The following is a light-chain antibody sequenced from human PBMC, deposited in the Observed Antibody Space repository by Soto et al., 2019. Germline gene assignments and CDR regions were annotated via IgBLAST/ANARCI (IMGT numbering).Light chain of an antibody. J-gene: IGLJ2*01. CDR3: SSSTGSNIFVI. V-gene: IGLV2-8*01. Sequence: QSALTQPPSASGSPGQSVTISCTGTSSDIGGYNSVSWYQQHPGKVPKLIIYAVNKRPSGVPDRFSGSKSGNTASLTVSGLQAEDEADYYCSSSTGSNIFVIFGGGTKVTVL. CDR1: SSDIGGYNS. CDR2: AVN.